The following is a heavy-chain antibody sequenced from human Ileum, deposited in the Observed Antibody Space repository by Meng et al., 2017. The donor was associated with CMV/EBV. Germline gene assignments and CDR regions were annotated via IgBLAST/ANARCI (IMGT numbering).Heavy chain of an antibody. V-gene: IGHV1-69*05. CDR2: IIPSHHIS. Sequence: SFSGYAIAWVRQAPGEGLEWMGGIIPSHHISRYAQKFRGRVTITTDEIKTIAYMEVTSLRSEDTAVYYCARAIYYSDTSDFYFVGRDWGQGTLVTVSS. CDR3: ARAIYYSDTSDFYFVGRD. CDR1: SFSGYA. D-gene: IGHD3-22*01. J-gene: IGHJ4*02.